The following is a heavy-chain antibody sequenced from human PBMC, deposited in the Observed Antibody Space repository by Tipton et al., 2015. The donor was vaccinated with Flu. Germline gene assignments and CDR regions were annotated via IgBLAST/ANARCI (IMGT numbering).Heavy chain of an antibody. Sequence: SLRLSCSTSGFTFSGFGMHWVRQAPGKGLEWVAVIWNDGKNQFYADSVKGRFTISRDNSKNMSYLQMNSLRAEDTAVYYCARDSAGKRGYSVCWGQGTLVAVSS. V-gene: IGHV3-33*01. CDR1: GFTFSGFG. D-gene: IGHD6-13*01. CDR2: IWNDGKNQ. CDR3: ARDSAGKRGYSVC. J-gene: IGHJ4*02.